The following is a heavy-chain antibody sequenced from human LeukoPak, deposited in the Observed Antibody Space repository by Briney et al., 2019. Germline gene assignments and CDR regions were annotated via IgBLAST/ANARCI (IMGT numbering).Heavy chain of an antibody. CDR3: AKDRGIISDY. CDR1: GFTFSSYS. J-gene: IGHJ4*02. V-gene: IGHV3-21*04. CDR2: ISSSSSYI. Sequence: GGSLRLSCAASGFTFSSYSMNWVRQAPGKGLEWVSSISSSSSYIYYADSVKGRFTISRDNAKNTLYLQMNSLRVEDTAVYYCAKDRGIISDYWGQGTLVTVSS. D-gene: IGHD3-10*01.